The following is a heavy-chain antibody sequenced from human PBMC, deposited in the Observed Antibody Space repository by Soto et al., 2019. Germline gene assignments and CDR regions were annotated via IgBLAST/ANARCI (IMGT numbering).Heavy chain of an antibody. V-gene: IGHV3-30-3*01. CDR1: GFTFSSYA. CDR2: ISYDGSNK. J-gene: IGHJ5*02. D-gene: IGHD6-6*01. CDR3: ARDRSIAAGNWFDP. Sequence: QVQLVESGGSVVQPGRSLRLSCAASGFTFSSYAMHWVRQAPGKGLEWVAVISYDGSNKYYADSVKGRFTISRDNSKNPLYLQMNSLRAEDTAVYYCARDRSIAAGNWFDPWGQGTLVTVSS.